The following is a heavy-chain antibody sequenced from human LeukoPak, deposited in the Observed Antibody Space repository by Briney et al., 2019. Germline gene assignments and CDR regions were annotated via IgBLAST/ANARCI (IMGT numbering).Heavy chain of an antibody. CDR3: ATGEIVVVAATRKDY. CDR1: GFTFSSYA. V-gene: IGHV3-23*01. Sequence: PGGSLRLSCAASGFTFSSYAMRWVRQAPGKGLQWVSDISGGGGSTYYADSVRGRFTISRDNSKNTLYLQMNSLRAEDTAVYYCATGEIVVVAATRKDYWGQGTLVTVSS. J-gene: IGHJ4*02. CDR2: ISGGGGST. D-gene: IGHD2-15*01.